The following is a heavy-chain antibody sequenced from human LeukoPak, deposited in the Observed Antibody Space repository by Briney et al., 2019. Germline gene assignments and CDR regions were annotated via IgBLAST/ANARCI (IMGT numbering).Heavy chain of an antibody. J-gene: IGHJ3*02. CDR2: IYYSGST. CDR3: ARDVREYYYDSSGYYHEAFDI. CDR1: GGSISSYY. D-gene: IGHD3-22*01. Sequence: PSETLSLTCTVSGGSISSYYWSWIRQPPGKGLEWIGYIYYSGSTNYNPSLKSRVTISVDKSKNQFSLKLSSVTAADTAVYYCARDVREYYYDSSGYYHEAFDIWGQGTMVTVSS. V-gene: IGHV4-59*12.